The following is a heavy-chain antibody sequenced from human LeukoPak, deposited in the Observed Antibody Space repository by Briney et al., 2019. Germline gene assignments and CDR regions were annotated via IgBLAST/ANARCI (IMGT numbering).Heavy chain of an antibody. V-gene: IGHV4-61*08. Sequence: PSETLSLTCTVSGGSVSSGGYYWNWIRQPPGKGLECLGYMYYDGTSNYSPSLKSRVTISIDSSKNQFSLRLSSVTAADTAVYYCARGRDNYGSGDSWGQGILVTVSS. D-gene: IGHD3-10*01. CDR2: MYYDGTS. CDR1: GGSVSSGGYY. J-gene: IGHJ4*02. CDR3: ARGRDNYGSGDS.